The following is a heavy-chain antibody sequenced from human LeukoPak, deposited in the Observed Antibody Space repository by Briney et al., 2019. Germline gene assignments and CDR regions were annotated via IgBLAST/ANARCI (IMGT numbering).Heavy chain of an antibody. V-gene: IGHV3-66*01. D-gene: IGHD4-11*01. J-gene: IGHJ4*02. CDR2: IYSGGST. CDR1: GFTVSSNY. CDR3: ARDDYSNYARTDY. Sequence: GGSLRLSCAASGFTVSSNYMSWVRQAPGKGLEWVSVIYSGGSTHYADSVKGRFTISRDNSKNTLYLQMNSLRAEDTAVYYCARDDYSNYARTDYWGQRTLVTVSS.